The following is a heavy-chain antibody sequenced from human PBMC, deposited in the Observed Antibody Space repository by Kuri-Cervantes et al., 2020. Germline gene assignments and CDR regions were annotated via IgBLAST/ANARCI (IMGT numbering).Heavy chain of an antibody. D-gene: IGHD1-26*01. CDR2: IAYDGSNK. CDR3: TTDDPSGSYES. Sequence: GGSLRLSCAASGFTFSSFAMHWVRQAPGKGLEWVAVIAYDGSNKYYADSVKGRFTISRDNSKNTLYLQMNSLKTEDTAVYYCTTDDPSGSYESWGQGTLVTVSS. V-gene: IGHV3-30*07. CDR1: GFTFSSFA. J-gene: IGHJ4*02.